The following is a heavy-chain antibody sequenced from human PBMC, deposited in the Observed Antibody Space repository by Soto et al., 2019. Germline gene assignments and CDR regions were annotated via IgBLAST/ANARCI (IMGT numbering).Heavy chain of an antibody. D-gene: IGHD5-18*01. Sequence: GESLKISCTGFGYTFNTFWISWVRQMPGKGLEWMWRIDPRDSYVNYSPSSQGHVTISADKSISTAYLQWGSLKASDTAMYYCARFYSPPSPCDSWFDPWGQETLVPVYS. CDR2: IDPRDSYV. CDR1: GYTFNTFW. V-gene: IGHV5-10-1*01. CDR3: ARFYSPPSPCDSWFDP. J-gene: IGHJ5*02.